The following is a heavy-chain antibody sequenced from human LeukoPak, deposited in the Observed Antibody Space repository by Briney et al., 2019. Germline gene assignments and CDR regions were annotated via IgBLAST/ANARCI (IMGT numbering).Heavy chain of an antibody. CDR1: GHTFSGNY. CDR2: TSPNSGDT. Sequence: ASVKVSCKASGHTFSGNYMHWVRQAPGQGLEWMGWTSPNSGDTNYAQKFQGRVTLTRDTSISTAYMELSRLRSDDTAVYYCATYYYASGSSDWGQGTLVTVSS. CDR3: ATYYYASGSSD. J-gene: IGHJ4*02. D-gene: IGHD3-10*01. V-gene: IGHV1-2*02.